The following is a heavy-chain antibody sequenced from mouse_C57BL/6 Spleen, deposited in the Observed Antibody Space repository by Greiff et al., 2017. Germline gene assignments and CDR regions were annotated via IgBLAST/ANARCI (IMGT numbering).Heavy chain of an antibody. CDR1: GYTFTEYT. J-gene: IGHJ1*03. CDR2: FYPGSGSI. Sequence: VQLQQSGAELVKPGASVKLSCKASGYTFTEYTIHWVKQRSGQGLEWIGWFYPGSGSIKYNEKFKDKATLTADKSSSTVYMELSRLTSDDSAVYFCARHEEGAYSNYWYFDVWGTGTTVTVSS. D-gene: IGHD2-5*01. CDR3: ARHEEGAYSNYWYFDV. V-gene: IGHV1-62-2*01.